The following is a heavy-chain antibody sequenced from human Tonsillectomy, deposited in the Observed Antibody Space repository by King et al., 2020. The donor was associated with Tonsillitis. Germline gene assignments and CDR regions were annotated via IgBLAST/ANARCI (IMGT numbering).Heavy chain of an antibody. CDR3: ARRRGSGYLYYYYMDV. D-gene: IGHD3-3*01. CDR1: GYSFTSYW. J-gene: IGHJ6*03. Sequence: QLVQSGAEVKKPGESLKISCKGSGYSFTSYWIGWVRQMPGKGLEWMGIIYPGDSDTRYSPSFQGQATISAAKSISTAYLQWSSWKASDTAMYYCARRRGSGYLYYYYMDVWGKGTTVTVSS. CDR2: IYPGDSDT. V-gene: IGHV5-51*01.